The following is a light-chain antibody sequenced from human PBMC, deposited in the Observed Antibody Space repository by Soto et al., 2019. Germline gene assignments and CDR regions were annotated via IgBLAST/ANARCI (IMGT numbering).Light chain of an antibody. V-gene: IGLV2-23*02. CDR3: CSYVGPSTVI. Sequence: QSALTQPASLSGSPGQSITISCIGTSSNVGSYDLVSWYQQHPGKAPKLILYEVSKRPSGVSNHFSGSKSGNTASLTISGLQAEDEAEYFCCSYVGPSTVIFGGGTKLTV. CDR1: SSNVGSYDL. CDR2: EVS. J-gene: IGLJ2*01.